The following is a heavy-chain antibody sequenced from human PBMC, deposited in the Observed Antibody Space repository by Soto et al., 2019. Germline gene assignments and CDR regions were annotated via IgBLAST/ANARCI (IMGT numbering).Heavy chain of an antibody. Sequence: SETLSLTCTVADGSISSYYWSWIRQPPGKGLEWIGYIYYSGSTNYNPSLKSRVTISVDTSKNQFSLKLSSVTAADTAVYYCARRYRSSSSGSYYYYYMDVWGKGTTVTVSS. CDR2: IYYSGST. D-gene: IGHD6-6*01. J-gene: IGHJ6*03. CDR3: ARRYRSSSSGSYYYYYMDV. V-gene: IGHV4-59*08. CDR1: DGSISSYY.